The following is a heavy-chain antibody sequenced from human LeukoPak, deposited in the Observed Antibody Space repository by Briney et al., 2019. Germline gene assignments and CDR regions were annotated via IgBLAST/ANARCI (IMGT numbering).Heavy chain of an antibody. J-gene: IGHJ4*02. D-gene: IGHD1-26*01. V-gene: IGHV1-69*13. CDR3: ARGYRSGSTHFDY. Sequence: SVKVSCKASGYTFTSYYMHWVRQAPGQGLEWMGGIIPIFGTPNYEQKFQGRVTITADESTSTAYMELSSLRSDDTAVYFCARGYRSGSTHFDYWGQGTLVTVSS. CDR2: IIPIFGTP. CDR1: GYTFTSYY.